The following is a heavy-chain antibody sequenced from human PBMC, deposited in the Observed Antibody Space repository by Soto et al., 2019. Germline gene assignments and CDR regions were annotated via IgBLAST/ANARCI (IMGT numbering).Heavy chain of an antibody. CDR1: GGSISSYY. CDR2: IYYSGST. CDR3: ARAGLDDFWSGHPSYFDY. V-gene: IGHV4-59*01. D-gene: IGHD3-3*01. Sequence: PSETLSLTCTVSGGSISSYYWSWIRQPPGKGLEWIGYIYYSGSTNYNPSLKSRVTISVDTSKNQFSLKLSSVTAADTAVYYCARAGLDDFWSGHPSYFDYWGQGTLVTVSS. J-gene: IGHJ4*02.